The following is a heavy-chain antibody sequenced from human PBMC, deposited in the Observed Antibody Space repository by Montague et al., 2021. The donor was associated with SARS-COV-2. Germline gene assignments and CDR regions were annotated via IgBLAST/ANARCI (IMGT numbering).Heavy chain of an antibody. CDR3: AKDRVPSSSWYDGMDV. V-gene: IGHV3-23*03. J-gene: IGHJ6*02. CDR2: VYSGGTTT. Sequence: SLRLSCAASGFTFSTYDMTWVRQAPGKGLEWVSVVYSGGTTTYYADSVKGRFTISRDNSKNTLYLEMSSLRAEDMAIYYCAKDRVPSSSWYDGMDVWGQGTTVIVSS. CDR1: GFTFSTYD. D-gene: IGHD6-13*01.